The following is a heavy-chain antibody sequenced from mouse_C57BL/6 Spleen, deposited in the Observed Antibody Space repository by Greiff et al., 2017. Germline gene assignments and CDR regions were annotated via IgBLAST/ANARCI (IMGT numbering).Heavy chain of an antibody. CDR1: GYAFSSYW. J-gene: IGHJ4*01. Sequence: QVQLMQSGAELVTPGASVTISCKASGYAFSSYWMNWVKQRPGKGLEWIGQIYPGDGDTNYNGKFKGKATLTADKSSSTAYMQLSSLTSEDSAVYFCARSDYYGSRWAMDYWGQGTSVTVSS. D-gene: IGHD1-1*01. CDR2: IYPGDGDT. CDR3: ARSDYYGSRWAMDY. V-gene: IGHV1-80*01.